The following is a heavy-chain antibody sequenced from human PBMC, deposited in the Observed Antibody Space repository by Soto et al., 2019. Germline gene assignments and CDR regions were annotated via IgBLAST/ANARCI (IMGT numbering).Heavy chain of an antibody. V-gene: IGHV3-30*18. Sequence: QVQLVESGGGVVQPGRSLRLSCVASGFTFSDSGFHWVRQAPGKGLEWVALISFDGNTENSADSVKGRFTISRDNSKNTLYLQMNSVRPDDTAVYYCAKDFYMYLTGGLDVWGQGPTVTVSS. J-gene: IGHJ6*02. D-gene: IGHD2-8*01. CDR2: ISFDGNTE. CDR3: AKDFYMYLTGGLDV. CDR1: GFTFSDSG.